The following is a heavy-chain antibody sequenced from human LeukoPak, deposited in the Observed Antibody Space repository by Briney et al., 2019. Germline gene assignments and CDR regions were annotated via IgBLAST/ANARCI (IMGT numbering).Heavy chain of an antibody. V-gene: IGHV3-33*01. CDR1: GISFSSHG. CDR3: ARASNDYDSNGFSLLDY. J-gene: IGHJ4*02. CDR2: IWYDGSNI. Sequence: GGSLRLSCSASGISFSSHGMHWGRQAPDKGLEWVADIWYDGSNIYYADSVKGRFTISRDNSKNTLYLQMNSLRAEDTALYYCARASNDYDSNGFSLLDYWGQGTLVTVSS. D-gene: IGHD3-22*01.